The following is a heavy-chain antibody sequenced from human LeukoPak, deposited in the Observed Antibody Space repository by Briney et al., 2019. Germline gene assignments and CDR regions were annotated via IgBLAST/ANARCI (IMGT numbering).Heavy chain of an antibody. J-gene: IGHJ4*02. CDR3: ATAHSSTSCYDY. CDR1: GFTFSSYS. D-gene: IGHD2-2*01. CDR2: ISGSGGST. Sequence: GGSLRLSCAASGFTFSSYSMNWVRQAPGKGLEWVSAISGSGGSTYYADSVKGRFTISRDNSKNTLYLQMNSLRAEDTAVYYCATAHSSTSCYDYWDQGTLVTVSS. V-gene: IGHV3-23*01.